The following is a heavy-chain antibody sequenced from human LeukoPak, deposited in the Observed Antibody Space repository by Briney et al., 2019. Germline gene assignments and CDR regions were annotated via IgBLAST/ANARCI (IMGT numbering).Heavy chain of an antibody. V-gene: IGHV4-30-4*01. J-gene: IGHJ4*02. Sequence: PSQTLSLTCTVSGGSISSGDYYWSWIRRPPGKGLEWIGYIYYSGSTYYNPSLKSRVTISVDTSKNQFSLKLSSVTAADTAVYYCAREDGVEGSGSYYDYWGQGTLVTVSS. CDR1: GGSISSGDYY. CDR2: IYYSGST. D-gene: IGHD3-10*01. CDR3: AREDGVEGSGSYYDY.